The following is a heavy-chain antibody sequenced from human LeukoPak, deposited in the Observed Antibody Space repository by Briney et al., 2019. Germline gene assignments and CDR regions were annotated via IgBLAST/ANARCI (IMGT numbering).Heavy chain of an antibody. D-gene: IGHD5-18*01. V-gene: IGHV3-11*06. CDR2: ISSSSYT. Sequence: GGSLRLSCAASGFTFSDYYMSWIRQAPGKGLEWVSYISSSSYTNYADSGKGRFTISKDNAKNSLYLQMNGLRAEDTAVYYCARLVEGYSFPAGFDYWGQGTLVTVSS. J-gene: IGHJ4*02. CDR3: ARLVEGYSFPAGFDY. CDR1: GFTFSDYY.